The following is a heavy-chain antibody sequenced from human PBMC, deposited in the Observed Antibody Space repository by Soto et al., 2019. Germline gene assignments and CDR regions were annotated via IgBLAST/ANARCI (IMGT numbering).Heavy chain of an antibody. Sequence: SETLSLTCSLYSGSLSGYYWSWIRQPPGKGLEWIGQISPSGTTNYSPSLKSRVSISVDTSKNQFSLNLTSLTAADTAVYYCARAPKVSGSAQTRPDFWGQGSLVTVSS. CDR3: ARAPKVSGSAQTRPDF. D-gene: IGHD6-6*01. V-gene: IGHV4-34*01. CDR2: ISPSGTT. J-gene: IGHJ4*02. CDR1: SGSLSGYY.